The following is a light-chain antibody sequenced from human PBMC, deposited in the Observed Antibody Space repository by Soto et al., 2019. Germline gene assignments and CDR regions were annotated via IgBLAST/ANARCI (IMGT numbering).Light chain of an antibody. Sequence: EIVLTQSPGTLSLSPGERATLSCRASQSVSSSYLAWYQQNPGQAPRLLIYGASSRAPGIPDNVSGSGSGTDFTLTISRLEPEDFAVYYCQQFGTSPWTFGQGTNVEIK. CDR2: GAS. CDR3: QQFGTSPWT. CDR1: QSVSSSY. V-gene: IGKV3-20*01. J-gene: IGKJ1*01.